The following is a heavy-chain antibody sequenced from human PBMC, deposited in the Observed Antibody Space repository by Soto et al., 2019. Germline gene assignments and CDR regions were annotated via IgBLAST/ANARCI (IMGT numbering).Heavy chain of an antibody. CDR1: GDSVFSTSAA. J-gene: IGHJ6*02. Sequence: QTLSLTCAISGDSVFSTSAAWNWIRQWPSRGLEWLGRTYYRSKWYNDYAVSVKSRITINPDTSKNQFSLQLNSVTPEDTAVYYCARDRDSGSYSHYYYYYYGMDVWGQGTTVTASS. CDR3: ARDRDSGSYSHYYYYYYGMDV. D-gene: IGHD1-26*01. V-gene: IGHV6-1*01. CDR2: TYYRSKWYN.